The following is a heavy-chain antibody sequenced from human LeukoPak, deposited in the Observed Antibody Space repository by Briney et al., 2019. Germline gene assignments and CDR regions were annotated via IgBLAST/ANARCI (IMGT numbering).Heavy chain of an antibody. J-gene: IGHJ4*02. Sequence: PSETLSLTCTVSGGSISSYYWSWIRQPAGKGLEWIGRIYTSGGTNYNPSLKSRVTMSLDTSKNQFSLKLSSVTAADTAVYYCARDHYDILTGYYDYWGQGTLVTVSS. CDR2: IYTSGGT. D-gene: IGHD3-9*01. V-gene: IGHV4-4*07. CDR3: ARDHYDILTGYYDY. CDR1: GGSISSYY.